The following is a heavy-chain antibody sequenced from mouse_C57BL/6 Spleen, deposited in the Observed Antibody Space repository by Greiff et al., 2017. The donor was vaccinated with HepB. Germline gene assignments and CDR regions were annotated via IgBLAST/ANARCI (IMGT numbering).Heavy chain of an antibody. V-gene: IGHV1-15*01. CDR3: TKALLRYPWFAY. CDR1: GYTFTDYE. J-gene: IGHJ3*01. Sequence: VQLQQSGAELVRPGASVTLSCKASGYTFTDYEMHWVKQTPVHGLEWIGAIDPETGGTAYNQKFKGKAILTADKSSSTAYMEFRSLTSEDSAVYYCTKALLRYPWFAYWGQGTLVTVSA. CDR2: IDPETGGT. D-gene: IGHD1-1*01.